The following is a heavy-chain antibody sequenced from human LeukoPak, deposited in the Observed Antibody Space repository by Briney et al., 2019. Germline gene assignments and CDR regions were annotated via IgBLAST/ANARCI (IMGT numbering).Heavy chain of an antibody. J-gene: IGHJ4*02. CDR2: IYYSGST. CDR3: ARGPPTYRLYCFDY. V-gene: IGHV4-59*01. Sequence: SETLSLTCTVSGGSISSYYWSWIRQPPGKGLEWIGYIYYSGSTNYNPSLKSRVTISVDTSKNQFSLKLSSVTAADTAVYYCARGPPTYRLYCFDYWGQGTLVTVSS. CDR1: GGSISSYY.